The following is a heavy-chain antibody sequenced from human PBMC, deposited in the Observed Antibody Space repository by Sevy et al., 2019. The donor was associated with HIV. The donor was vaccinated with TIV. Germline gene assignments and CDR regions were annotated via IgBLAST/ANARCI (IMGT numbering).Heavy chain of an antibody. D-gene: IGHD1-26*01. CDR1: GFTFRDYP. CDR2: ISRANDSI. V-gene: IGHV3-48*02. J-gene: IGHJ4*02. Sequence: GGSLRLSCAASGFTFRDYPMNWIRQAPGKGLEWLSYISRANDSIYYADSVMGRFTVSRDNAKNSLYLQMDRLSDEDTAIYYCAREHTGSFPDFWGQGTLVTVSS. CDR3: AREHTGSFPDF.